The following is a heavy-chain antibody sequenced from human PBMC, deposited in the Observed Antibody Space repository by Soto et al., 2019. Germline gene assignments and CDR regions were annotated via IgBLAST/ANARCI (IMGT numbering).Heavy chain of an antibody. V-gene: IGHV1-24*01. Sequence: ASVKVSCKVSGYTLTELSMHWVRQAPGKGLEWMGGFDPEDGETIYAQKFQGRVTMTEDTSTDTAYMELSSLRSEDTAVYYCATAGGSEYQLLWVSEIGKRNWFDPWGQGTLVTVSS. CDR1: GYTLTELS. CDR2: FDPEDGET. D-gene: IGHD2-2*01. J-gene: IGHJ5*02. CDR3: ATAGGSEYQLLWVSEIGKRNWFDP.